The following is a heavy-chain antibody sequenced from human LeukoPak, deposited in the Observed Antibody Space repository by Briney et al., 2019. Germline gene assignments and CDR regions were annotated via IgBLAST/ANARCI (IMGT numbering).Heavy chain of an antibody. CDR1: GFTFSSYA. CDR2: ISGSGGST. Sequence: GGSLRLSCAASGFTFSSYAMSWVRQAPGKGLEWVSAISGSGGSTYYADSVKGRFTISRDNSKNTLFLQMNSLRVKDTAVYYCARVDSGNYDYWGQGTLLTVSS. J-gene: IGHJ4*02. V-gene: IGHV3-23*01. CDR3: ARVDSGNYDY. D-gene: IGHD1-26*01.